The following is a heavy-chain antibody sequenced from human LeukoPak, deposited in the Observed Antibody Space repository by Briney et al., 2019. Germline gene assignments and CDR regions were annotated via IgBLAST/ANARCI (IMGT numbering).Heavy chain of an antibody. J-gene: IGHJ4*02. CDR3: ASPYGDPGGY. Sequence: SETLSLTCTVSGYSISSGYYWGWIRQPPGKGLEWIGSIYHSGSTYYNPSLKSRVTISVDTSKNQFSLKLSSVTAADTAVYYCASPYGDPGGYWGQGTLVTVSS. CDR1: GYSISSGYY. D-gene: IGHD4-17*01. V-gene: IGHV4-38-2*02. CDR2: IYHSGST.